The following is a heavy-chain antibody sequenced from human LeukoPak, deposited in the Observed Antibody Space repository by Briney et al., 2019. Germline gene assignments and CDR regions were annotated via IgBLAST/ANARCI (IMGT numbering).Heavy chain of an antibody. D-gene: IGHD5-18*01. J-gene: IGHJ5*01. Sequence: SSETLSLTCTVSGGSISSYYWSWVRQPPGKGLEWIGYIYYSGSTNYNPSLKHRVTISVDTSKNQFSLKLSSVTAADTAVYYCAKGGTPMVADSWGQGTPVTVSS. CDR2: IYYSGST. CDR3: AKGGTPMVADS. CDR1: GGSISSYY. V-gene: IGHV4-59*01.